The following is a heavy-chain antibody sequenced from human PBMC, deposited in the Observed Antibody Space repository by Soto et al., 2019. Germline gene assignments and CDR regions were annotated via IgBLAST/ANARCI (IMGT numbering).Heavy chain of an antibody. CDR1: GGSISSSSYY. D-gene: IGHD3-3*01. J-gene: IGHJ6*04. Sequence: QLQLQESGPGLVKPSETLSLTCTVSGGSISSSSYYWGWIRQPPGKGLEWIGSIYYSGSTYYNPSLKSRVTISVDTSKNQFSLKLSSVTAADTAVYYCARPAPDYYYDLGTWDVWGKGTTVTVSS. V-gene: IGHV4-39*01. CDR3: ARPAPDYYYDLGTWDV. CDR2: IYYSGST.